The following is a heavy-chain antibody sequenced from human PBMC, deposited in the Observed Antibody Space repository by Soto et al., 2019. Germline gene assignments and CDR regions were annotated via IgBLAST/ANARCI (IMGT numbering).Heavy chain of an antibody. Sequence: GESLRLSCADSGFTFSRYWMSWVRQAPGKGLEWVANIKQDGSEKYYVDSVKGRITISRDKAKNSLYLQMNSLKAEDTAVYYCARECGIAAADYWGQGTLVTVSS. D-gene: IGHD6-13*01. J-gene: IGHJ4*02. CDR2: IKQDGSEK. V-gene: IGHV3-7*03. CDR3: ARECGIAAADY. CDR1: GFTFSRYW.